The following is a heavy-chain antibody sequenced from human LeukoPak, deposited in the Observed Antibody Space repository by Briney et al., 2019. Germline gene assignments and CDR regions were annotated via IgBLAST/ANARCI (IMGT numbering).Heavy chain of an antibody. CDR1: GGSINSGTYF. Sequence: PSQTLSLTCTVSGGSINSGTYFWSWIRQPAEKGLEWVGHIYTSGGTDYNPSLKSRVTISRDTSTNQFSLRMSSVTATDTAVYYCAKDIVVVPAAKGDGAFDIWGQGTMVTVSS. CDR3: AKDIVVVPAAKGDGAFDI. CDR2: IYTSGGT. J-gene: IGHJ3*02. V-gene: IGHV4-61*09. D-gene: IGHD2-2*01.